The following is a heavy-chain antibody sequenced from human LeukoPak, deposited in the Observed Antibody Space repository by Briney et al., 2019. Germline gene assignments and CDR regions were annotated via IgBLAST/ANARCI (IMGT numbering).Heavy chain of an antibody. V-gene: IGHV3-30*18. J-gene: IGHJ5*02. Sequence: GGSLRLSCAASGFTFSSYGMHWVRQAPGKGLEWVAVISYDGSNKYYADSVKGRFTISRDNSKNTLYLQMNSLRAEDTAVYYCAKDLYDSSGGGLDPWGQGTPVTVSS. CDR3: AKDLYDSSGGGLDP. CDR2: ISYDGSNK. D-gene: IGHD3-22*01. CDR1: GFTFSSYG.